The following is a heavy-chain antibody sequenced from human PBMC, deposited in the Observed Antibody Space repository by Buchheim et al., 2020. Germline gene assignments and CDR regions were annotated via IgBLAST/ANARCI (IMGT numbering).Heavy chain of an antibody. D-gene: IGHD4-17*01. CDR3: ARVMFGVTTYFDY. CDR1: GFTFSSYW. V-gene: IGHV3-7*03. J-gene: IGHJ4*02. Sequence: EVQLLESGGGLVQPGGFLRLSCAASGFTFSSYWMTWVRQAPGKGLEWVANIKQDGSEKSYVDSVKGRFTISRDNAKNSLYLQMNSLRVEDTAVYYCARVMFGVTTYFDYWGQGIL. CDR2: IKQDGSEK.